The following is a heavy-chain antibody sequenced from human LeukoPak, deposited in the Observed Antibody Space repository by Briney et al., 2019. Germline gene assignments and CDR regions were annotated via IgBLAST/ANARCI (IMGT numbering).Heavy chain of an antibody. V-gene: IGHV4-59*01. CDR2: IYYSGST. J-gene: IGHJ5*02. D-gene: IGHD2-15*01. Sequence: SETLSLTCTVSGGSISSYYWSWIRQSPGKGLEWIGYIYYSGSTNYNPSLKSRVTISVDTSKNQFSLKLSSVTAADTAVYYCARSTCSGGSCFSRFDPWGQGTLVTVSS. CDR3: ARSTCSGGSCFSRFDP. CDR1: GGSISSYY.